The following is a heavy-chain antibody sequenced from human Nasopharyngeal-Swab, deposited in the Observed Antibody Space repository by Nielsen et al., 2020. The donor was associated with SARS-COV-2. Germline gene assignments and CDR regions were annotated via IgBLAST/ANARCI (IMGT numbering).Heavy chain of an antibody. J-gene: IGHJ6*02. D-gene: IGHD2-15*01. Sequence: WIRQPPGKGLEWIGYIYHSGSTNYNPSLKSRVTISVDTSKNQFSLKLSSVTAADTAVYYCARGPGLLLGYYYYYGMDAWGQGTTVTVSS. CDR3: ARGPGLLLGYYYYYGMDA. V-gene: IGHV4-34*01. CDR2: IYHSGST.